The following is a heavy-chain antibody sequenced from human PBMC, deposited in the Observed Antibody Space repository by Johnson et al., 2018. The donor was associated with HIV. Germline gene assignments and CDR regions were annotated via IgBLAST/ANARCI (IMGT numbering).Heavy chain of an antibody. V-gene: IGHV3-30*04. CDR3: AKGRMGASGSYNV. Sequence: QVQLVESGGGVVQPGGSLTLTCEASGFAFSNSALHWVRQAPGKGLEWVAVISDDAVYKHYGDSVKGRFSISRDNSKNTVDLRMNSLRAEDTALYYCAKGRMGASGSYNVWGQGTMVTVSS. CDR1: GFAFSNSA. D-gene: IGHD1-26*01. CDR2: ISDDAVYK. J-gene: IGHJ3*01.